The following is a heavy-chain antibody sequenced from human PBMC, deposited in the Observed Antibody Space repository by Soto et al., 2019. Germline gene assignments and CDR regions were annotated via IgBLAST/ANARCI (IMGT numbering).Heavy chain of an antibody. V-gene: IGHV4-34*01. CDR3: ARGGFWRWSADY. D-gene: IGHD3-3*01. CDR1: GRSSSGHN. J-gene: IGHJ4*02. CDR2: INHSGST. Sequence: PETLSLTRDVYGRSSSGHNWRWIRQPPGKGLEWIGEINHSGSTNYNPSLKSRVTISVDTSKNQFSLKLSSVTAADTAVYYCARGGFWRWSADYWGQGTLLTVSS.